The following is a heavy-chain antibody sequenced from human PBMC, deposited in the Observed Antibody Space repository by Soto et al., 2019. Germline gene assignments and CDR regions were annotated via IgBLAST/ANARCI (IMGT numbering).Heavy chain of an antibody. V-gene: IGHV4-30-4*01. Sequence: SETLSLTCTVSGGSISSGDYYWSWIRQPPGKGLEWIGYIYYSGSTYYNPSLKSRVTISVDTSKNQFSLKLSSVTAADTAVYYCARGDTAMAEFDYWGQGTLVTVSS. CDR1: GGSISSGDYY. D-gene: IGHD5-18*01. J-gene: IGHJ4*02. CDR3: ARGDTAMAEFDY. CDR2: IYYSGST.